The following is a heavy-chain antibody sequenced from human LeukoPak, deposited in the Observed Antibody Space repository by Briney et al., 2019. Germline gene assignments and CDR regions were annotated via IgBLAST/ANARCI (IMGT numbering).Heavy chain of an antibody. D-gene: IGHD6-19*01. V-gene: IGHV4-39*01. CDR1: GGSISSSSYY. CDR2: IYYSGST. J-gene: IGHJ5*02. CDR3: ARLGSSWYQNWFDP. Sequence: SETLSLTCTVSGGSISSSSYYWGWIRQPPGKGLEWIGSIYYSGSTYYNPSLKSRVTISVDTSKNQFSLKLSSVTAADTAVYYCARLGSSWYQNWFDPWGQGTLVTVSP.